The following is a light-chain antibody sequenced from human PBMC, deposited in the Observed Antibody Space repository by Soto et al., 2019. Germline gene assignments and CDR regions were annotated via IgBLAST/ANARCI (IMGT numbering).Light chain of an antibody. Sequence: QSVLTQPPSASGSPGQSVTISCTGTSSDVGGYNYVSWYQQHPGKAPKLMIYEVSKRPSGVPDRFSGSKSSNTASLTVSGLQAEDEADYYCSSYAGSNNPVVFGGGTKLTVL. CDR1: SSDVGGYNY. V-gene: IGLV2-8*01. CDR2: EVS. J-gene: IGLJ2*01. CDR3: SSYAGSNNPVV.